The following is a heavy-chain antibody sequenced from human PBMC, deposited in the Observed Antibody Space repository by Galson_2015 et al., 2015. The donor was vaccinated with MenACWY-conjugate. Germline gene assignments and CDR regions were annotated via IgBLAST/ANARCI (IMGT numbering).Heavy chain of an antibody. CDR2: IKSKTDGGTT. CDR1: GFTFSNAW. J-gene: IGHJ6*02. D-gene: IGHD3-9*01. CDR3: TTDNHILTGYSFYYFGMNV. Sequence: SLRLSCAASGFTFSNAWMSWVRQAPGKGLEWVGRIKSKTDGGTTDFAAPLKGRFTISRDDSQNTLYLQMNSLKTEDTAVYYCTTDNHILTGYSFYYFGMNVWGQGTTVTVSS. V-gene: IGHV3-15*01.